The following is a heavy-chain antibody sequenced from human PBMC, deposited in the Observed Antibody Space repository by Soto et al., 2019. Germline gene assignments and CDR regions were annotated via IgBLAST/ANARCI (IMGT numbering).Heavy chain of an antibody. CDR3: ARNLYVVLIPTVIWFDP. CDR1: GFTFGSYA. V-gene: IGHV3-30*04. J-gene: IGHJ5*02. D-gene: IGHD3-10*02. Sequence: QVQLVESGGGVVQPGRSLRLSCAGSGFTFGSYAMHWVRKAAGKGLEWVAVISDDGSDNYYADSVKGRFTISRDNSKNTLYLHMSGLRPEDTAVYHCARNLYVVLIPTVIWFDPRGQGTLVTVSS. CDR2: ISDDGSDN.